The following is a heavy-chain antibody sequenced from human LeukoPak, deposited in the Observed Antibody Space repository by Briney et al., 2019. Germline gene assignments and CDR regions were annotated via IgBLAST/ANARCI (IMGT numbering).Heavy chain of an antibody. CDR2: INNDKGNT. J-gene: IGHJ4*02. CDR3: ARGGPNRSGWTLDH. CDR1: GYIFSNYA. Sequence: GASVKVSCKASGYIFSNYAMHWVRLAPGQRLEWMGWINNDKGNTESSRKFQGRVTITWDTSATTAYMELSSLRSEDTAVYYCARGGPNRSGWTLDHWGQGTLVTVSS. V-gene: IGHV1-3*04. D-gene: IGHD6-19*01.